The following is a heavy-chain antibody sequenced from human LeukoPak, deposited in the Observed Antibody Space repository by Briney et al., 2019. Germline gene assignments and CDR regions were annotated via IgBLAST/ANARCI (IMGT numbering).Heavy chain of an antibody. V-gene: IGHV3-23*01. J-gene: IGHJ4*02. CDR1: GFTFSSYA. Sequence: GGSLRLSCAASGFTFSSYAMSWVRQAPGKGLEWVSTISGGGANTYYADSVKGQFTISRDNSRNTLYLQMNSLRAEDTAVYYCAKDRALAARPRDFASWGQGTLVTVSS. CDR2: ISGGGANT. D-gene: IGHD6-6*01. CDR3: AKDRALAARPRDFAS.